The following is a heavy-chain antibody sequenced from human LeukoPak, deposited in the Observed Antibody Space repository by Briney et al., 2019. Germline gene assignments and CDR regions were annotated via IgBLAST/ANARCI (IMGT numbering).Heavy chain of an antibody. V-gene: IGHV4-61*02. CDR1: GGSISSGSYY. CDR3: AREETFYYDSSGYYSGDWFDP. J-gene: IGHJ5*02. D-gene: IGHD3-22*01. Sequence: SETLSLTCTVSGGSISSGSYYWSWIRQPAGKGLEWIGRIYTSGSTNYNPSLKSRVTISVDTSKNQFSLKLSSVTAADTAVYYCAREETFYYDSSGYYSGDWFDPWGQGTLVTVSS. CDR2: IYTSGST.